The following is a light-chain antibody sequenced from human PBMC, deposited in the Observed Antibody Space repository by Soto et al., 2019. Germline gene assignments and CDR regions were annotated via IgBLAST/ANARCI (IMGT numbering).Light chain of an antibody. CDR3: QTWGTGGDVV. V-gene: IGLV4-69*01. CDR1: SGHSTYA. J-gene: IGLJ2*01. Sequence: QAVVTQSPSASASLGASVKLTCTLSSGHSTYAIAWHQQQPEKGPRYLMKLNSDGRHSKGDGIPDRFSGTSSGAERYLTISRLQSEDEADYDCQTWGTGGDVVFGGGTKVTVL. CDR2: LNSDGRH.